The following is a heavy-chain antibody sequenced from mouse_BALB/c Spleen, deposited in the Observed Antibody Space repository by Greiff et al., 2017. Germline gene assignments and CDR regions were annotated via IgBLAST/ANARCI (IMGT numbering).Heavy chain of an antibody. CDR3: AREGSYDGYYYFDY. CDR2: IYPGDGDT. Sequence: VQLQQSGPELVKPGASVKISCKASGYAFSSSWMNWVKQRPGQGLEWIGRIYPGDGDTNYNGKFKGKATLTADKSSSTAYMQLSSLTSVDSAVYFCAREGSYDGYYYFDYWGQGTTLTVSS. V-gene: IGHV1-82*01. CDR1: GYAFSSSW. D-gene: IGHD2-3*01. J-gene: IGHJ2*01.